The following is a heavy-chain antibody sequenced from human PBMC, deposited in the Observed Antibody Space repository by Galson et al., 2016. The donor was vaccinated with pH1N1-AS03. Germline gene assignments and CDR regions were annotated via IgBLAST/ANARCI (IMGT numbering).Heavy chain of an antibody. CDR1: GGTFNTYA. J-gene: IGHJ4*02. CDR2: IIPIFGTA. D-gene: IGHD6-19*01. V-gene: IGHV1-69*13. Sequence: SVKVSCKASGGTFNTYAISWVRQAPGQGLEWMGGIIPIFGTANYAQKFQGRVTITADESTSTVYMELSSLRSEDTAVYYCVRCGPSSLGWIAVAGPFEYWGQGTLVTVSS. CDR3: VRCGPSSLGWIAVAGPFEY.